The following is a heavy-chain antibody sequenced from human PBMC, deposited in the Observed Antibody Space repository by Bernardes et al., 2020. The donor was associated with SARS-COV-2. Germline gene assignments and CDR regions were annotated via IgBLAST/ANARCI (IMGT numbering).Heavy chain of an antibody. J-gene: IGHJ5*01. CDR1: GFTVSNCA. CDR3: VKDWAAGGWNWFDS. D-gene: IGHD6-13*01. V-gene: IGHV3-23*01. Sequence: GGSLRLSCVASGFTVSNCAMGWVRQTPGKGLEWVSTIGSGADTYYADSVKGRFIISRDSSKNTLDLQMNSLRADDTAVYHCVKDWAAGGWNWFDSWGQGTLVTVSS. CDR2: IGSGADT.